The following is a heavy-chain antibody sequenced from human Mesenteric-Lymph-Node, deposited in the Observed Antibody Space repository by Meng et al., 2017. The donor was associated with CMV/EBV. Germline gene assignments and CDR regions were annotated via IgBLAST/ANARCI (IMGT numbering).Heavy chain of an antibody. D-gene: IGHD1-26*01. Sequence: ASVKVSCKTPGKSFTNTYFHWVRQAPGQGLGWVARIDPSGDSPTFAQKFQGRVTVTRDTSTTTVYMDLSSLRYDDTAMYYCARDRPGEDKWDWGQGTPVTVSS. J-gene: IGHJ4*02. CDR3: ARDRPGEDKWD. CDR1: GKSFTNTY. CDR2: IDPSGDSP. V-gene: IGHV1-46*01.